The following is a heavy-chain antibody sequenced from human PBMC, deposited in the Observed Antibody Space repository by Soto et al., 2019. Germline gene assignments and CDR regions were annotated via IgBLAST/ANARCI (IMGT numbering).Heavy chain of an antibody. V-gene: IGHV3-30*03. D-gene: IGHD6-13*01. CDR1: GFTFGSYV. CDR3: APQYKTSSWYYYY. CDR2: ISYDGNNK. Sequence: SLRLSCAASGFTFGSYVMHWVRQAPGKGLEWVAVISYDGNNKYYADLAKGRFTISRDNSKNTLFLQMNSLRAEDTAVYYCAPQYKTSSWYYYYWGQGTLVTVSS. J-gene: IGHJ4*02.